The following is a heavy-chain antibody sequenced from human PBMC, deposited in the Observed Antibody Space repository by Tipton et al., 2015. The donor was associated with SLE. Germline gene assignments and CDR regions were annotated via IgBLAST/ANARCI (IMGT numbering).Heavy chain of an antibody. CDR2: ISGSGGST. J-gene: IGHJ3*02. V-gene: IGHV3-23*01. CDR3: AKDAVITMIVVGQDAFDI. CDR1: GFTFSSYA. D-gene: IGHD3-22*01. Sequence: SLRLSCAASGFTFSSYAMSWVRQAPGKGLEWVSAISGSGGSTYYADSVKGRFTISRDNSKNTLYLQTNSLRAEDTAVYYCAKDAVITMIVVGQDAFDIWGQGTMVTVSS.